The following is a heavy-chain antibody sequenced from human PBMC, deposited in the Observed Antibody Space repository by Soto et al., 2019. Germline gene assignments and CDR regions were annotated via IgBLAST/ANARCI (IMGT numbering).Heavy chain of an antibody. CDR2: IFMSGNA. Sequence: QLQLRESGPALLRPAETRSLACTVSGGSINSNFYYWAWDRQSPGKWPEWIGRIFMSGNAYSHASVKSRVTMSIDTSNNQFSLRLTSVTAADACVYYCARHALFQTRVTEGAWFDPWGQGRLVTGSS. D-gene: IGHD2-21*02. V-gene: IGHV4-39*01. CDR1: GGSINSNFYY. J-gene: IGHJ5*02. CDR3: ARHALFQTRVTEGAWFDP.